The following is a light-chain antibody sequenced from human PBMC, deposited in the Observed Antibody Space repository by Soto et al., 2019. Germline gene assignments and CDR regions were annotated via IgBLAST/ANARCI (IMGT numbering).Light chain of an antibody. Sequence: SYELTQPPSVSVSPGQTASITCSGDKLGDKYACWYKQKPGQSPVLVIYQDSKRPSGIPERFSGSNSGNTATLTISGTHAMDEADYYCQAWDSSTHVVFGGGTKLTVL. J-gene: IGLJ2*01. CDR1: KLGDKY. CDR2: QDS. CDR3: QAWDSSTHVV. V-gene: IGLV3-1*01.